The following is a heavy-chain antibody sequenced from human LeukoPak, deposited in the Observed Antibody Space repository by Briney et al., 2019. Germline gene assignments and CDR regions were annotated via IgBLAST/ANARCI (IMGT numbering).Heavy chain of an antibody. D-gene: IGHD2/OR15-2a*01. J-gene: IGHJ6*02. Sequence: PGGSLRLSCAASGFTFSSYGMHWVRQAPGKGLEWVAFIRYDGSNKYYADSVKGRFTISRDNSKNTLYLQMNSLRAEDTAVYYCARVESAYYYYGMDVWGQGTTVTVSS. CDR1: GFTFSSYG. CDR2: IRYDGSNK. CDR3: ARVESAYYYYGMDV. V-gene: IGHV3-30*02.